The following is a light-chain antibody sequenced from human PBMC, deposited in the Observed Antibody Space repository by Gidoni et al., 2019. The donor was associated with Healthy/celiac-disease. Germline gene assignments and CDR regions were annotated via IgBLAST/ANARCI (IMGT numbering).Light chain of an antibody. CDR1: QSVSSSY. CDR2: GAS. CDR3: QQYGSSHRVT. Sequence: IVLTQSPGTLSLSPGERATLSCRPSQSVSSSYLAWYQQKPGQAPRLLIYGASSRATGIPDRFSGSGSGTDFTLTISRLEPEDFEVYYCQQYGSSHRVTFGQGTRLEIK. J-gene: IGKJ5*01. V-gene: IGKV3-20*01.